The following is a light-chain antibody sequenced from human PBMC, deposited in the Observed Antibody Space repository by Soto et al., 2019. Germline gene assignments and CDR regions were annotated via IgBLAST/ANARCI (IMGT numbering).Light chain of an antibody. CDR3: QQYGTSPRT. CDR2: GAS. J-gene: IGKJ1*01. Sequence: EIVLTQSPGTLTLSPGERGILSCRASQSVRSGNLAWYQQRPGQAPRLLIFGASNRATGIPDRFSGSGSGTDFTLTISRPEPEDLAVYYCQQYGTSPRTFGQGTKVDIK. V-gene: IGKV3-20*01. CDR1: QSVRSGN.